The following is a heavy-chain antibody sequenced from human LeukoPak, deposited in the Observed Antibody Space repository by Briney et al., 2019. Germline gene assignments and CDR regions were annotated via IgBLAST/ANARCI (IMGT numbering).Heavy chain of an antibody. V-gene: IGHV3-23*03. CDR2: IYDGGDT. CDR3: AKDETWIQLWTNPFDY. D-gene: IGHD5-18*01. Sequence: PGGSLRLSCAASGFTFSSYAMSWVRQAPGKGLEWVSVIYDGGDTYYADSVKGRFTISRDSSKNTLYLQMNSLRAEDTAVYYCAKDETWIQLWTNPFDYWGQGTLVTVSS. J-gene: IGHJ4*02. CDR1: GFTFSSYA.